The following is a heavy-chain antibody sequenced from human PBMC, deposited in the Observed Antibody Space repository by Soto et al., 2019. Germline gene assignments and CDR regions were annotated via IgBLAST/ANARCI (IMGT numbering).Heavy chain of an antibody. CDR1: VITFRNYA. Sequence: GSLRLSCSVSVITFRNYAMHWVRQTPGKGLEWVAFISYDGSDTFYADSVKGRFTISIDNSKNTLFLHMSNLRAEDTAMYYCTIVRVADSALDHWGQGTLVTVSS. J-gene: IGHJ4*02. D-gene: IGHD3-10*02. V-gene: IGHV3-30*15. CDR3: TIVRVADSALDH. CDR2: ISYDGSDT.